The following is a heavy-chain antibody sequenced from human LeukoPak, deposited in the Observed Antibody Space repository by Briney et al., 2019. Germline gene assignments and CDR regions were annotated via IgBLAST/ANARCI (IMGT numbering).Heavy chain of an antibody. Sequence: SETLSLTCTVSGGSISGSAYYWGWIRQPPGKGLEWIGSIYYTGTMYYNPSSGTTYYNPSLESRVTISVDTPKNQFSLKLSSVTAADTAVYYCARASVTYYYYYYMDVWGKGTTVTVSS. CDR3: ARASVTYYYYYYMDV. V-gene: IGHV4-39*07. D-gene: IGHD4-11*01. J-gene: IGHJ6*03. CDR1: GGSISGSAYY. CDR2: IYYTGTMYYNPSSGTT.